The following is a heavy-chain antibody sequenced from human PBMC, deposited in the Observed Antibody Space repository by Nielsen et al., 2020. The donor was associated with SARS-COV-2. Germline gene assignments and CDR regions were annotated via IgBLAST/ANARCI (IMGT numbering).Heavy chain of an antibody. D-gene: IGHD6-13*01. J-gene: IGHJ4*02. Sequence: ASVKVSCKASGYTFTSYAMHWVRQAPGQRLEWMGWINAGNGNTKYSQKFQGRVTITRDTSASTAYMELSSPRSDDTAVYYCARAYSSSWSPPWGGRGDPYWGQGTLVTVSS. CDR2: INAGNGNT. CDR1: GYTFTSYA. CDR3: ARAYSSSWSPPWGGRGDPY. V-gene: IGHV1-3*01.